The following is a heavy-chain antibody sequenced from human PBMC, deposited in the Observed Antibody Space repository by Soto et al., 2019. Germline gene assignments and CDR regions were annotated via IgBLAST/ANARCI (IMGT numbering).Heavy chain of an antibody. Sequence: GGSLRLSCAASGFTFSSYAMHWVRQAPGKGLEWVAVIPYDGSNKYYADSVKGRFTISRDNSKNTLYLQMNSLRAEDTAVYYCARAFDFWSESAMDVWGQGTTVTVSS. V-gene: IGHV3-30-3*01. CDR1: GFTFSSYA. CDR2: IPYDGSNK. J-gene: IGHJ6*02. D-gene: IGHD3-3*01. CDR3: ARAFDFWSESAMDV.